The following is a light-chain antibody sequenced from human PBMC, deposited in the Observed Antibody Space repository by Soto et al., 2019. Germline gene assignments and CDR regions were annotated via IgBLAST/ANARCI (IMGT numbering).Light chain of an antibody. V-gene: IGKV3-15*01. CDR3: QQYNNWPPTT. J-gene: IGKJ5*01. CDR2: GAS. Sequence: ENVLTQSPGTLSLSPGERATLSCRASQSVSSNLAWYQQKPGQAPRLLIYGASTRATGIPARFSGSGSGTEFTLTISSLQSEDFAVYYCQQYNNWPPTTFGQGTRLEIK. CDR1: QSVSSN.